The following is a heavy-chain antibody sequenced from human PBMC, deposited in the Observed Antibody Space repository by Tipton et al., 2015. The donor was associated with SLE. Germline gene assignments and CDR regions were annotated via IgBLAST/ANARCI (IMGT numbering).Heavy chain of an antibody. V-gene: IGHV3-30-3*01. CDR3: AKAQPQDY. CDR2: ISYDGSNK. J-gene: IGHJ4*02. CDR1: GFTFSSYA. Sequence: SLRLSCAASGFTFSSYAMHWVRQAPGKGLEWVAVISYDGSNKYYADSVKGRFTISRDNSKNTLYLQMNSLRAEDTAVYYCAKAQPQDYWGQGTLVTVSS.